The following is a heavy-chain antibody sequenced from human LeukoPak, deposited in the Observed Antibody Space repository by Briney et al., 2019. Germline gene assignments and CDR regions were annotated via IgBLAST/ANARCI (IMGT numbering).Heavy chain of an antibody. CDR1: GFTFSSYA. V-gene: IGHV3-23*01. D-gene: IGHD2-21*01. CDR2: ISGSGGST. CDR3: AKGCGYYCYSDFDS. J-gene: IGHJ4*02. Sequence: PGGSLRLSCAASGFTFSSYAMSWVRQAPGKGLEWVSTISGSGGSTYYADSVKGRFTISRDNSKNTLYLQMNSLRAEDTALYYCAKGCGYYCYSDFDSWGQGTLVTVSS.